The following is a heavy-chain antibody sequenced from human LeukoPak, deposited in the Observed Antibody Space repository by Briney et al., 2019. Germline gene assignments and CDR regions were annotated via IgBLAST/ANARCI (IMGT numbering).Heavy chain of an antibody. Sequence: GGSLRLSCAASGFTFDDYAMHWVRQAPGKGLEWVSGISWNSGSIGYADSVKGRFTISRDNAKNSLYLQMNSLRAEDMALYYCAKDQGSGEPGGFDYWGQGTLVTVSS. CDR1: GFTFDDYA. V-gene: IGHV3-9*03. D-gene: IGHD1-14*01. J-gene: IGHJ4*02. CDR2: ISWNSGSI. CDR3: AKDQGSGEPGGFDY.